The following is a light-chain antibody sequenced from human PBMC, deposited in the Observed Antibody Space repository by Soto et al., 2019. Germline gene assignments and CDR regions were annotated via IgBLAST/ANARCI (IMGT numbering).Light chain of an antibody. CDR2: GAS. CDR1: QSVDSNS. V-gene: IGKV3-20*01. J-gene: IGKJ1*01. Sequence: EIVLTQSPGTLSLSPGERATLSCRTSQSVDSNSLAWYQQIPGQAPRLVIHGASIRATGIPDRFSGSGSGTDFTLTISRLESQDFAVYYCLQYRTAATWTFGQGTKVEIK. CDR3: LQYRTAATWT.